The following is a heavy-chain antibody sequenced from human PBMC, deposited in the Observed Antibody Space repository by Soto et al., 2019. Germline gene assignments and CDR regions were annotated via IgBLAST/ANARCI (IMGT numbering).Heavy chain of an antibody. J-gene: IGHJ4*02. D-gene: IGHD3-16*01. Sequence: QVQLVESGGGVVQPGRSLRLSCAASGFTFSSYGMHWVRQAPCKGLEWVAVIWYDGSNKYYADSVKGRFTISRDNSKNTLYLQMNSLRAEDTAVYYCARGDVHFDYWGQGTLVTVSS. V-gene: IGHV3-33*01. CDR1: GFTFSSYG. CDR3: ARGDVHFDY. CDR2: IWYDGSNK.